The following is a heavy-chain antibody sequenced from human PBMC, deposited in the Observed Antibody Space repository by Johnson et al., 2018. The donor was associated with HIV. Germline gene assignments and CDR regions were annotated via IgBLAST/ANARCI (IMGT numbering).Heavy chain of an antibody. D-gene: IGHD6-19*01. CDR3: VRGGQWGATDAFDV. CDR2: ISYDGSNK. Sequence: QVQLVESGEGVVQPGRSLRLSCAASGFTFSSYAMHWVRQAPGKGLEWVAVISYDGSNKYYADSVKGRFTISRDNSKNTLYLQMNSLRPEDTAVYYCVRGGQWGATDAFDVWGQGTMVTVSS. V-gene: IGHV3-30-3*01. J-gene: IGHJ3*01. CDR1: GFTFSSYA.